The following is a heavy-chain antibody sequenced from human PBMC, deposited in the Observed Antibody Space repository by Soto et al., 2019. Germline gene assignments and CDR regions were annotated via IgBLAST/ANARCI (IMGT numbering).Heavy chain of an antibody. CDR2: ISPYNDDT. J-gene: IGHJ6*02. CDR1: GYGFSSYG. Sequence: ASVKVSCKASGYGFSSYGITWVRQAPGQGLEWLGWISPYNDDTKYAQRLQGRVTMTTDTSTRTVYMDIRVLRSDDTAIYYCARGGYYDSSGARNYHYYGMDVWG. V-gene: IGHV1-18*01. CDR3: ARGGYYDSSGARNYHYYGMDV. D-gene: IGHD3-22*01.